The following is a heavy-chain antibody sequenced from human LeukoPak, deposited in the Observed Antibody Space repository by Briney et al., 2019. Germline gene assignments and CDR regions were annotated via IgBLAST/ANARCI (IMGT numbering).Heavy chain of an antibody. J-gene: IGHJ6*02. CDR2: IYYSGST. CDR1: GGSISSGGYY. CDR3: ARGPAIYFDWLGSIAQIEKTDYYYYGMDV. D-gene: IGHD3-9*01. V-gene: IGHV4-31*03. Sequence: PSQTLSLTCTVSGGSISSGGYYWSWIRQHPGKGLEWIGYIYYSGSTYYNPSLKSRVTISVDTSKNQFSLKLSSVTAADTAVYYCARGPAIYFDWLGSIAQIEKTDYYYYGMDVWGQGTTVTVS.